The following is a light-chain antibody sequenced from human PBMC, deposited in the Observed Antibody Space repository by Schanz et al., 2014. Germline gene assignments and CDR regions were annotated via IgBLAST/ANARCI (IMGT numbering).Light chain of an antibody. V-gene: IGKV3-15*01. CDR2: DAS. Sequence: VMTQSPATLSVFPGERATLSCRASHSVRTNLAWYQQKPGQPPRLLIFDASTRASGVPLRFSGSGSGTEFTLTITSLQSEDFAVYYCQQYNDWPPLTFGGGTKVEIK. CDR3: QQYNDWPPLT. J-gene: IGKJ4*01. CDR1: HSVRTN.